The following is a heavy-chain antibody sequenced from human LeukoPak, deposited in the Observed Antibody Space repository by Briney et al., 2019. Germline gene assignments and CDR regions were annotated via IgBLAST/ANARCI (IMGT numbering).Heavy chain of an antibody. Sequence: ASVKVSCKASGGTFSSYDINWVRQATGQGLEWMGWMNPNSGNTGYAQKFQGRVTMTRNTSISTAYMELSSLRSEDTAVYYCARAVAAAPRAFDIWGQGTMVTVSS. V-gene: IGHV1-8*02. CDR2: MNPNSGNT. CDR1: GGTFSSYD. CDR3: ARAVAAAPRAFDI. D-gene: IGHD6-13*01. J-gene: IGHJ3*02.